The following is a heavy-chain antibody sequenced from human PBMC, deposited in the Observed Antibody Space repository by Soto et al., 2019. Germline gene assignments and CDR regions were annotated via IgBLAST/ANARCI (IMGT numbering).Heavy chain of an antibody. V-gene: IGHV1-69*13. CDR1: GGTFSSYA. D-gene: IGHD3-10*01. CDR3: AWSTYQSTMVRGVIRMWGAFDP. J-gene: IGHJ5*02. Sequence: SVTVSCKASGGTFSSYAISWVRQAPGQGLGWMGGIIPIFGTANYEQKFQGRVTITADEATSTAYMELCSLRAEDTAVYSCAWSTYQSTMVRGVIRMWGAFDPWGQGTLVTVSA. CDR2: IIPIFGTA.